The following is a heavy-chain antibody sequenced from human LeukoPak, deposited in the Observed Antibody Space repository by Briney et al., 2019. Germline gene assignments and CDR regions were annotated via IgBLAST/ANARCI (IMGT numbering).Heavy chain of an antibody. V-gene: IGHV4-59*01. J-gene: IGHJ4*02. CDR1: GGSISSYY. Sequence: PSETLSLTCTVSGGSISSYYWSWIRQPPGKGLEWIGYIYYSGSTNYNPSLKSRVTISVDTSKNQFSLKLSSVTAADTAVYYCARIAARGQYFDYWGQGTLVTVSS. CDR3: ARIAARGQYFDY. CDR2: IYYSGST. D-gene: IGHD6-6*01.